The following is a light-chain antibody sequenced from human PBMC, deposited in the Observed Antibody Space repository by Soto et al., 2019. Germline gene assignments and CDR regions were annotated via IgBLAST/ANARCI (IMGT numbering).Light chain of an antibody. V-gene: IGLV2-11*02. CDR3: SSYAGSSWV. CDR1: SSDVGGYDY. CDR2: DVD. Sequence: QSALTQPRSVSGSPGQSVTISCTGTSSDVGGYDYVSWYQQHPGKAPRLMIFDVDKRPSGVPDRFSGSRSGNTASLTISGLQGEDEADYYCSSYAGSSWVFGRGTKLTVL. J-gene: IGLJ3*02.